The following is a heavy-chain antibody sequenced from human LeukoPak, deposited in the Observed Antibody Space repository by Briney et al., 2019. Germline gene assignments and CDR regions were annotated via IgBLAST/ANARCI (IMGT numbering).Heavy chain of an antibody. Sequence: SQTLSLTCTVSGGSISSGSYYWSWIRQPAGKGLEWIVRIYTSGSTNYNPSLKSRVTISVDTSKNQFSLKLSSVTAADTAVYYCARVSDGYYYDSSGYYHFDYWGQGTLVTVSS. CDR1: GGSISSGSYY. V-gene: IGHV4-61*02. J-gene: IGHJ4*02. CDR3: ARVSDGYYYDSSGYYHFDY. CDR2: IYTSGST. D-gene: IGHD3-22*01.